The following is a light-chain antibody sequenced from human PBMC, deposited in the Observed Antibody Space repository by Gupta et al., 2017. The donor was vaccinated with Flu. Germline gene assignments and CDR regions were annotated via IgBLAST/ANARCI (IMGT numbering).Light chain of an antibody. CDR3: QQYASYST. CDR2: KAS. CDR1: QSISSW. Sequence: VVDSSTVTCRPSQSISSWLAWYPQKPGKAPNLLIYKASSLQSWVPSRFSGSGSGTEFTLTISSLQPDDFATYYCQQYASYSTFGQGTKVEIQ. V-gene: IGKV1-5*03. J-gene: IGKJ1*01.